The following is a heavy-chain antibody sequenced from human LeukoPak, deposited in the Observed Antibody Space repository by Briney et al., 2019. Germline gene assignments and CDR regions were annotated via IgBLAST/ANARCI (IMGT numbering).Heavy chain of an antibody. Sequence: SQTLSLTCTVSGGSISSGGYYWNWIRQHPGKGLEWIGYIYYSGSTYYNPSLKSRVTISVDTSKNQFSLKLSSVTAADTAVYYCARACGDYESRWFDPWGQGTLVTVSS. CDR1: GGSISSGGYY. J-gene: IGHJ5*02. CDR2: IYYSGST. CDR3: ARACGDYESRWFDP. D-gene: IGHD4-17*01. V-gene: IGHV4-31*03.